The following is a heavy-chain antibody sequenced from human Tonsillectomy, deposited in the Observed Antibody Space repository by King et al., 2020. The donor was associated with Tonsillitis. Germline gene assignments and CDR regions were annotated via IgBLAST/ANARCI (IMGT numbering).Heavy chain of an antibody. CDR1: GFSFSSYG. V-gene: IGHV3-33*08. J-gene: IGHJ4*02. CDR3: ATDEGVAALGF. D-gene: IGHD6-13*01. CDR2: IWYAGSK. Sequence: VQLVESGGGVVQPGRSLRLSCAASGFSFSSYGMHWVRQAPGKGLEWVAVIWYAGSKYYADSVKGRFTISRDNSKNTLYLQLSSLRAEDTAVYYCATDEGVAALGFWGQGTLVTVSS.